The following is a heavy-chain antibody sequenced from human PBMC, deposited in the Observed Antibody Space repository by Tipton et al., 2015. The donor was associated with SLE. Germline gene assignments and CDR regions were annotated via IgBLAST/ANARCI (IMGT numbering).Heavy chain of an antibody. V-gene: IGHV5-51*01. D-gene: IGHD6-13*01. CDR1: GYSFTSYW. CDR2: IYPGDSDT. Sequence: QLVQSGAEEKKPGGSLKVSCKGSGYSFTSYWIGWVRQMPGKGLEWMGIIYPGDSDTRYSPSFQGQVTISADKSISTAYLQWSSLKASDTAMYYCARDSWGVLYAFDIWGQGTLVTVSS. CDR3: ARDSWGVLYAFDI. J-gene: IGHJ3*02.